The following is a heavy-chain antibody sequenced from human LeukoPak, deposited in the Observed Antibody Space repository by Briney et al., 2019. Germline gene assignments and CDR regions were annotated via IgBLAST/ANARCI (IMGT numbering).Heavy chain of an antibody. Sequence: SETLSLTCTVADGSIRSGDYYWSWIRQHPGKGLEWIGYIYYSGSTYYNPSLKSRVTISVDTSKNQFSLKLRSVTAADTAVYYCVRAKANDAFDIWGQGTMVTVSP. CDR1: DGSIRSGDYY. V-gene: IGHV4-31*03. CDR2: IYYSGST. CDR3: VRAKANDAFDI. J-gene: IGHJ3*02.